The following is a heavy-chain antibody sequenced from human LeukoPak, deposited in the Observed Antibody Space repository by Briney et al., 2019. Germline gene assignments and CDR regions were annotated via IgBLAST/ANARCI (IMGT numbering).Heavy chain of an antibody. V-gene: IGHV4-30-4*01. Sequence: SETLSLTCTVAGGSISTGDYYWSWIRQPPGKGLEWIGYIYYSGTTYYNPSLKGRISFSMQTSKNQFSLNLRSVTAAATAVYYCARDPVYGSGTFWGQGTLVTVSS. D-gene: IGHD3-10*01. CDR2: IYYSGTT. J-gene: IGHJ4*02. CDR1: GGSISTGDYY. CDR3: ARDPVYGSGTF.